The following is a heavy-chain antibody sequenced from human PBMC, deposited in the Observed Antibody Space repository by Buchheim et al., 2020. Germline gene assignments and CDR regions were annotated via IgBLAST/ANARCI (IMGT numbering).Heavy chain of an antibody. CDR3: AKDRFGYGVRYYFDY. D-gene: IGHD3-10*01. CDR2: ITNDGSST. Sequence: EVQLVESGGGLVQTGGSLRLSCAASGFTFSSYWIHWVRQVPGKGLVWVSHITNDGSSTDYADSVKGRFTLSRANTKNTLYLQMNSLRAEDTAVYYCAKDRFGYGVRYYFDYWGQGTL. V-gene: IGHV3-74*01. J-gene: IGHJ4*02. CDR1: GFTFSSYW.